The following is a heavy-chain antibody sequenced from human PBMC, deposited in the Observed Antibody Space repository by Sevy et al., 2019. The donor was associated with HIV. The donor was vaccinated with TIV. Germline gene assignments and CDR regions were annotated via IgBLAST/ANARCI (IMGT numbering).Heavy chain of an antibody. V-gene: IGHV3-23*01. D-gene: IGHD2-15*01. CDR3: AKGFCSGATCPRDYYYYGMDV. Sequence: SLRLSCSASEFTFSSYAMSWVRQAPGKGLEWVSSISGSGRFTYYADFVEGRFIISRDNSKNTLSVQMNSLRAEDTAVYYCAKGFCSGATCPRDYYYYGMDVWGQGTTVTVSS. J-gene: IGHJ6*02. CDR1: EFTFSSYA. CDR2: ISGSGRFT.